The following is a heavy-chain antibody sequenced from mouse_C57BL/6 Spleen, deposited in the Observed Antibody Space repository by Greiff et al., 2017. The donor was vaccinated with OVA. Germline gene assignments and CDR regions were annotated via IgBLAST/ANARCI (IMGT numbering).Heavy chain of an antibody. D-gene: IGHD2-4*01. V-gene: IGHV1-9*01. Sequence: VQGVESGAELMKPGASVKLSCKATGYTFTGYWIAWVKQRPGHGLEWIGEILPGSGSTNYNEKFKGKATFTADTSSNTAYMQLSSLTTEDSAIYYCARGRVYYDYDDHWYFDVWGTGTTVTVSS. CDR3: ARGRVYYDYDDHWYFDV. J-gene: IGHJ1*03. CDR2: ILPGSGST. CDR1: GYTFTGYW.